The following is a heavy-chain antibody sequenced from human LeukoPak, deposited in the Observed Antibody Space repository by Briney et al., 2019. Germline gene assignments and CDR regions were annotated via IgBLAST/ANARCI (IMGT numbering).Heavy chain of an antibody. Sequence: AGGSLRLSCSASGFTFSRFAMTWVRHPPGKGLEWVSTISGNGLQTFYADSVKGRFSVSRDNSVNIVYLQMDSLRADDSALYSCAKDANYLDSSGYFIPFDYWGPGTLVTVAS. CDR2: ISGNGLQT. J-gene: IGHJ4*02. V-gene: IGHV3-23*01. D-gene: IGHD3-22*01. CDR1: GFTFSRFA. CDR3: AKDANYLDSSGYFIPFDY.